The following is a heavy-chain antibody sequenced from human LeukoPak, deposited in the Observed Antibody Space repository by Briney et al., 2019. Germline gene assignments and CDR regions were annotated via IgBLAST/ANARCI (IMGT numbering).Heavy chain of an antibody. CDR2: ISGSGGST. D-gene: IGHD6-19*01. CDR3: AKHSSGWYSFDY. J-gene: IGHJ4*02. V-gene: IGHV3-23*01. Sequence: PGGSLRLSCAASGFTFSSYAISWVRQAPGKGLEWVSAISGSGGSTYYADSVKGRFTISRDNSKNTLYLQMNSLRAEDTAVYYCAKHSSGWYSFDYWGQGTLVTVSS. CDR1: GFTFSSYA.